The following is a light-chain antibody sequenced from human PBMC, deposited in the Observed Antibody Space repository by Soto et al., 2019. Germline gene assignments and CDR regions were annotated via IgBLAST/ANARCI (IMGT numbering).Light chain of an antibody. CDR2: AAS. V-gene: IGKV1-27*01. J-gene: IGKJ3*01. CDR1: QGIRNY. Sequence: DIQMTQSPTSLSASVGDRVTITCRASQGIRNYVAWYQQIPGKAPKLLIYAASTLQSGVPSRFSGSGSGTDFTLTINVLQHEYVATYSCQKYSSVPVFGPGTKVEIK. CDR3: QKYSSVPV.